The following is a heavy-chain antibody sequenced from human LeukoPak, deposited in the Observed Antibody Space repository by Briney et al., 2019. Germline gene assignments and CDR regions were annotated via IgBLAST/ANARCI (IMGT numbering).Heavy chain of an antibody. CDR1: GFTFSTYA. V-gene: IGHV3-23*01. CDR2: ISGSGSST. J-gene: IGHJ4*02. CDR3: ASHYDSSGYYYFDY. Sequence: GGSLRLSCAAFGFTFSTYAMSWVRQAPGKGLEWVSTISGSGSSTYYADSVKGRLTISRGNSIKTLYLQLNSLRAEDTAVYYCASHYDSSGYYYFDYWGQGTLVTVSS. D-gene: IGHD3-22*01.